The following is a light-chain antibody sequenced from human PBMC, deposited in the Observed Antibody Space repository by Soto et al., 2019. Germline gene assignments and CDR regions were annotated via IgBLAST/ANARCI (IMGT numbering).Light chain of an antibody. J-gene: IGLJ2*01. CDR3: QVWDAGSDHVV. CDR1: HIGGKS. Sequence: SYELTQPPSVSVAPGQTARITCGGDHIGGKSVHRYQQKPGQAPLLVVYDDADRPSGIPERFSGSNSDNTATLTIGRVEAGDEADYYCQVWDAGSDHVVFGGGTKLTVL. V-gene: IGLV3-21*02. CDR2: DDA.